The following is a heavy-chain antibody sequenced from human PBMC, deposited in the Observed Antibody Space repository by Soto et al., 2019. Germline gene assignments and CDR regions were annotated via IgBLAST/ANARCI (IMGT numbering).Heavy chain of an antibody. D-gene: IGHD1-26*01. Sequence: SETLSLTCAVYGGSFSGYYWSWIRQPPGKGLEWIGEINHSGSTNYNPSLKSRVTISVDTSKNQFSLKLSSVTAADTAVYYCAGYRKAPDYWGQGTLVTVSS. V-gene: IGHV4-34*01. CDR1: GGSFSGYY. CDR3: AGYRKAPDY. J-gene: IGHJ4*02. CDR2: INHSGST.